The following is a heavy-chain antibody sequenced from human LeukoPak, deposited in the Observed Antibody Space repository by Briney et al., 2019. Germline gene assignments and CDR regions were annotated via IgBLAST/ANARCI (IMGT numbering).Heavy chain of an antibody. D-gene: IGHD3-10*01. CDR3: ARSYGSGSYYNPHDY. V-gene: IGHV1-2*02. CDR2: INPNSGGT. CDR1: GYTFTGYY. Sequence: ASVKVSCKASGYTFTGYYMHWVRQAPGQGRGCMGWINPNSGGTNYAQKFQGRVTMTRDTSTSTAYMELSRLRSDDTAVYYSARSYGSGSYYNPHDYWGQGTLVTVSS. J-gene: IGHJ4*02.